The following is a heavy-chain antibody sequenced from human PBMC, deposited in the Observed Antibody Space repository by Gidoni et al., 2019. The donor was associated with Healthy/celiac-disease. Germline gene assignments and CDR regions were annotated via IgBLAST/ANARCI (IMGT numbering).Heavy chain of an antibody. CDR3: ARVYSSSWFRHYYYMDV. J-gene: IGHJ6*03. CDR1: AYTFPGYY. CDR2: INPNSGST. Sequence: QAHLVLSGAEVKKPGASVKVSCKASAYTFPGYYMHWVRQAPVQGLEWMGWINPNSGSTNYAQKFKGRVTMTRDTTISTAYMELSRLRSDDTAVYYCARVYSSSWFRHYYYMDVWGKGTTVTVSS. V-gene: IGHV1-2*02. D-gene: IGHD6-13*01.